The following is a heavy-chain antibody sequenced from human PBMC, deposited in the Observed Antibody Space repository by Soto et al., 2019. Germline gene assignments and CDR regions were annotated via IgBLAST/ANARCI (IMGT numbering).Heavy chain of an antibody. CDR3: ARDQVVVITTNYYYYGMDV. V-gene: IGHV3-33*01. D-gene: IGHD3-22*01. J-gene: IGHJ6*02. Sequence: GGSLRLSCAASGFTFSSYGMHWVRQAPGKGLEWVAVIWYDGSNKYYADSVKGRFTISRDNSKNTLYLQMNSLRAEDTAVYYCARDQVVVITTNYYYYGMDVWGQGTTVTVSS. CDR2: IWYDGSNK. CDR1: GFTFSSYG.